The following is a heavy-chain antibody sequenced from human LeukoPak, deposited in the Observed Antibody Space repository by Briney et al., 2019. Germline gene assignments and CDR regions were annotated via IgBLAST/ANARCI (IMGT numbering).Heavy chain of an antibody. J-gene: IGHJ4*02. D-gene: IGHD3-22*01. Sequence: GGSLRLSCAASGFTFSSYGMHWVRQAPGKGLEWVAFIRYDGSNKYYADSVKGRFTISRDNSKNTLYLQMNSLRAEDTAVYYCAKEGEYDSSGSGLPYWGQGTLVTVSS. CDR2: IRYDGSNK. CDR1: GFTFSSYG. V-gene: IGHV3-30*02. CDR3: AKEGEYDSSGSGLPY.